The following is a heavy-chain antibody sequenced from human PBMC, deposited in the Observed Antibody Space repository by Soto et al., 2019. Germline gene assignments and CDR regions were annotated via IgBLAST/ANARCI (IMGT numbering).Heavy chain of an antibody. CDR2: ISYDGSNK. Sequence: GGSLRLSCAASGFTFSSYGMHWVRQAPGKGLEWVAVISYDGSNKYYADSVKGRFTISRDNSKNTLYLQMNSLRAEDTAVYYCAKGEILTGNLDYWGQGTLVTVSS. J-gene: IGHJ4*02. D-gene: IGHD1-20*01. CDR3: AKGEILTGNLDY. V-gene: IGHV3-30*18. CDR1: GFTFSSYG.